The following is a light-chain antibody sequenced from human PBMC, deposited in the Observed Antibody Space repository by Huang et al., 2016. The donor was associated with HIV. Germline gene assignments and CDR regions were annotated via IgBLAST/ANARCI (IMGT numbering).Light chain of an antibody. V-gene: IGKV3-11*01. CDR3: QQRSNWYT. J-gene: IGKJ2*01. CDR1: QSVNSY. Sequence: EIVLTLSPATLSLSPGERATLSCRASQSVNSYLAWYQQKPGQAPRLLIYDASNRATGIPARFSGSGSGTDFTLTISSLEPEDFAVYYCQQRSNWYTFGQGTKLEIK. CDR2: DAS.